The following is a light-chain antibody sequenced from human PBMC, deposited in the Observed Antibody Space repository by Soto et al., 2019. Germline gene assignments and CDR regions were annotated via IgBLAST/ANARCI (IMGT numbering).Light chain of an antibody. V-gene: IGKV3D-15*01. J-gene: IGKJ1*01. CDR3: QQYNNWPGWT. Sequence: EIVLTQSPATLSVSPGERATLSCRASQSVSSYLAWYQQKPGQAPRLLIYGASTRATGIPARFSGSGSGTEFTLTISSLPSEDFAVYYCQQYNNWPGWTFGQGTKVEIK. CDR1: QSVSSY. CDR2: GAS.